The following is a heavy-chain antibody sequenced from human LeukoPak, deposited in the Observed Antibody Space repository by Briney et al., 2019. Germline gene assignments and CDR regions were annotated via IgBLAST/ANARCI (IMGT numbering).Heavy chain of an antibody. J-gene: IGHJ4*02. CDR3: ARAYYYGSGRGDYFDY. V-gene: IGHV1-69*13. CDR2: IIPIFGTA. D-gene: IGHD3-10*01. Sequence: ASVKVSCKASGGTFSSYAISWVRQAPGQGLEWMGGIIPIFGTANYAQKFQGRVTITADESTSTAYMELSSLRSEDTAVYYCARAYYYGSGRGDYFDYWSQGTLVTVSS. CDR1: GGTFSSYA.